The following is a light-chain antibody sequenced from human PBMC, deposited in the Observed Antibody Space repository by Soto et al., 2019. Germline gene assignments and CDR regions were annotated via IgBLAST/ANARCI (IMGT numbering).Light chain of an antibody. CDR2: GAS. Sequence: EIVLTQSPGTLSLSPGERATLSCRASQSVSSSYLAWYQQKQGQVPRLLLYGASSRATGIPDRFSGSGSGTDFTLTINRLEPEDFAVYYCQQYGSSPWTFGQGTKVDI. V-gene: IGKV3-20*01. CDR3: QQYGSSPWT. CDR1: QSVSSSY. J-gene: IGKJ1*01.